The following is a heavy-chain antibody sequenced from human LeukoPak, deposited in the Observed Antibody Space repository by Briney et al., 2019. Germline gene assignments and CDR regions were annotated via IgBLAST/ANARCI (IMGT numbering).Heavy chain of an antibody. CDR3: ARHTYDILTGYYNGGFDY. Sequence: SETLSLTCTVSGGSISSYYWSWIRQPPGKGLEWIGYIYYSGSTNYNPSLKSRVTISVDTSKNQFPPKLSSVTAADTAVYYCARHTYDILTGYYNGGFDYWGQGTLVTVSS. V-gene: IGHV4-59*08. J-gene: IGHJ4*02. CDR1: GGSISSYY. D-gene: IGHD3-9*01. CDR2: IYYSGST.